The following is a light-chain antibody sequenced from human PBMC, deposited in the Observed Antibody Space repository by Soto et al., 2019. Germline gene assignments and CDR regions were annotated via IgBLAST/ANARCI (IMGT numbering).Light chain of an antibody. V-gene: IGKV1-33*01. CDR2: DAS. CDR3: QQYDNLPIT. Sequence: DIQLTQSPSFLSASVGDRVTITCRASQGISSYSAWYQQKPGKAPKLLIYDASNLETGVPSRFSGSGSGTDFTFTISSLQPEDIATYYCQQYDNLPITFGQGTRLEIK. J-gene: IGKJ5*01. CDR1: QGISSY.